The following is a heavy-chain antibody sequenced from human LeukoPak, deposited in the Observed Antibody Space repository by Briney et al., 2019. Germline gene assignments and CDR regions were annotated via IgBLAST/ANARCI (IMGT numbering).Heavy chain of an antibody. V-gene: IGHV4-61*02. CDR1: GGSISSGSYY. D-gene: IGHD1-26*01. Sequence: SQTLSLTCTVSGGSISSGSYYWSWIRQPAGKGLEWIGRIYTSGSTNYNPSLKSRVTISVDTSKNQFSLKLSSVTAADTAVYYCARQGSYSDLFDYWGQGTLVTVSS. CDR2: IYTSGST. CDR3: ARQGSYSDLFDY. J-gene: IGHJ4*02.